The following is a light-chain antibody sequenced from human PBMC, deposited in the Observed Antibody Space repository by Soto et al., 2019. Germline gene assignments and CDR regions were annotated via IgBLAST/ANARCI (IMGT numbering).Light chain of an antibody. Sequence: IQMTQSPAAMSASVGDSVTITCRASQGISDSLAWFQQKQGKAPKRLIYAASRLQSGVPSRFSGSGSGTEFTLTISSLQPDDFATYYCQHYNSYSEAFGQGTKVDIK. J-gene: IGKJ1*01. V-gene: IGKV1-17*03. CDR2: AAS. CDR3: QHYNSYSEA. CDR1: QGISDS.